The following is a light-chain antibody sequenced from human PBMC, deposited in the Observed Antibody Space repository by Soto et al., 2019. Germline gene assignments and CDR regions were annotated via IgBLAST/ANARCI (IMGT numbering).Light chain of an antibody. CDR1: QSMSTY. J-gene: IGKJ3*01. V-gene: IGKV1-39*01. CDR3: QQSYSTPGIT. Sequence: DIQMTQSPSSLSASVGDRVTITCRASQSMSTYLNWYQQKPGKAPKLLIYAASSLQSGVPSRFSGSGSGTDFTLTISSLQPEDVATYYCQQSYSTPGITFGPGTKVDIK. CDR2: AAS.